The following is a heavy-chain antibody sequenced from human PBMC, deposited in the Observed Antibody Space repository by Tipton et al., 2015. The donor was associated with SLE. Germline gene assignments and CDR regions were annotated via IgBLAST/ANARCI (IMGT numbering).Heavy chain of an antibody. D-gene: IGHD5-18*01. V-gene: IGHV1-18*04. CDR1: GYSFTSYW. J-gene: IGHJ4*02. Sequence: QSGAEVKKPGESLKISCKGSGYSFTSYWIGWVRQMPGKDLEWMGWINTYNGNTNYAQKLQGRVTMTSDTSTSTAYMELRSLRSDDTAIYYCARVRVDTAMGVFDFWGQGTLVTVSS. CDR2: INTYNGNT. CDR3: ARVRVDTAMGVFDF.